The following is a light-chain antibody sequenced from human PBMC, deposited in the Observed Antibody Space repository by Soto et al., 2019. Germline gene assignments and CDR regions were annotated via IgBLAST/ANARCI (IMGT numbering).Light chain of an antibody. CDR2: FDY. CDR1: SSNIGNNA. Sequence: QSVLTQPPSTSRTPGQRVIISCSGSSSNIGNNAVNWYQQLPGTAPKLLLYFDYRRPSGVPDRFSGSKSGTSASLAISGLQSEDEGDYYCAAWDDGLNGPVFGGGTKLTVL. CDR3: AAWDDGLNGPV. J-gene: IGLJ2*01. V-gene: IGLV1-44*01.